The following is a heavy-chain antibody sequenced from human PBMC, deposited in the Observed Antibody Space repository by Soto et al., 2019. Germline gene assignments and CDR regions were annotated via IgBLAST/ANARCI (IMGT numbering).Heavy chain of an antibody. CDR3: ARLRGYYQAFDP. CDR1: GGSISGYY. V-gene: IGHV4-59*08. Sequence: QVQLQESGPGLVKPSETLSLTCTVSGGSISGYYWSWFRQPPGKGLEWIGYIYYIGRTTYTPSLKSRVTGAVDSSTNQFSLRLNSVTAAASVVYYCARLRGYYQAFDPWGQGSLVTVSS. CDR2: IYYIGRT. D-gene: IGHD3-22*01. J-gene: IGHJ5*02.